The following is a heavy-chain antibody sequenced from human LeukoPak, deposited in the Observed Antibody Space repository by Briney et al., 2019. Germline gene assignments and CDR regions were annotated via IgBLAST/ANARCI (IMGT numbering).Heavy chain of an antibody. CDR2: INPNSGGT. J-gene: IGHJ4*02. CDR1: GYTFTDYY. CDR3: ARLYYGTSDFFDY. D-gene: IGHD3-22*01. Sequence: ASVKVSCKASGYTFTDYYMHWVRQAPGQGLEWMGWINPNSGGTNYAQKFQGRVTMTRDTSISTAYMEVSRLRSDDTAVFYCARLYYGTSDFFDYWGQGTLVTVSS. V-gene: IGHV1-2*02.